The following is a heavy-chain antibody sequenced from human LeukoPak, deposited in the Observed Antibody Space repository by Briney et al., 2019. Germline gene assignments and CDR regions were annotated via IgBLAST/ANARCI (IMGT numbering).Heavy chain of an antibody. J-gene: IGHJ1*01. V-gene: IGHV1-69*13. CDR2: IIPIFGTA. CDR3: ARDRIYSDFWSGSRFFQH. Sequence: VASVKVSCKASGGTFSSYAISWVRQAPGQGREWMRGIIPIFGTANYAQKFQGRVTITADESTSTAYMELSSLRSEDTAVYYCARDRIYSDFWSGSRFFQHWGQGTLVTVSS. CDR1: GGTFSSYA. D-gene: IGHD3-3*01.